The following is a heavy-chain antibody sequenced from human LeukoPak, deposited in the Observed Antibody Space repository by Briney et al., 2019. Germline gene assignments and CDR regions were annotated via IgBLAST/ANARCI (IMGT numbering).Heavy chain of an antibody. CDR2: FDPEDGET. CDR1: GYTLTELS. CDR3: ATVYYYGSGSYYNPLDY. D-gene: IGHD3-10*01. V-gene: IGHV1-24*01. Sequence: ASVKVSCKVCGYTLTELSIHWVRQAPGKGLEWMGGFDPEDGETIYAQKFQGRVTMTEDTSTDTAYMELSSLRSEDTAVYYCATVYYYGSGSYYNPLDYWGQGTLVTVS. J-gene: IGHJ4*02.